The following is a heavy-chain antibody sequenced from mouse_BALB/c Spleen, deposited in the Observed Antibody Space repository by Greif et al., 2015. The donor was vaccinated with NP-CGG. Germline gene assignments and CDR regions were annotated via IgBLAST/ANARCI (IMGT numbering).Heavy chain of an antibody. CDR3: ARRTGTEAMDY. CDR2: IYPGSGNT. Sequence: LQEPGPELVKPGASVKISCKASGYTFTDYYINWVKQKPGQGLEWIGWIYPGSGNTKYNEKFKGKATLTVDTSSSTAYMQLSSLTSEGTAVYFCARRTGTEAMDYWGQGTSVTVSS. CDR1: GYTFTDYY. V-gene: IGHV1-84*02. J-gene: IGHJ4*01. D-gene: IGHD4-1*01.